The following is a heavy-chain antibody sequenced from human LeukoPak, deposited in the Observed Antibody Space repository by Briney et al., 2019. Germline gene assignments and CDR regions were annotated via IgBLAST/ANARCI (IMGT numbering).Heavy chain of an antibody. CDR2: IIPILGIA. Sequence: SVKVSCKASGGTFSSYAVSWVRQAPGQGLEWMGRIIPILGIANYAQKFQGRVTITADKSTSTAYMELSSLRSEDTAVYYCASLVDTAISYYYGMDAWGQGTTVTVSS. V-gene: IGHV1-69*04. D-gene: IGHD5-18*01. CDR1: GGTFSSYA. J-gene: IGHJ6*02. CDR3: ASLVDTAISYYYGMDA.